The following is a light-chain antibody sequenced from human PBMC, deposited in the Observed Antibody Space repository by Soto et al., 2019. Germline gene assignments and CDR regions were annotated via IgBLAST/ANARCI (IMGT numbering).Light chain of an antibody. Sequence: EIVLTQSPGTLSLSPGESATLSCRASQSVSNFLAWYQQKPGQSPRLLIYDASDRATGLPTRFSGSGSGTDSPITISLLKPEVVAVYYCQYRSNGPSFGPGTKVDI. CDR3: QYRSNGPS. V-gene: IGKV3-11*01. CDR1: QSVSNF. CDR2: DAS. J-gene: IGKJ3*01.